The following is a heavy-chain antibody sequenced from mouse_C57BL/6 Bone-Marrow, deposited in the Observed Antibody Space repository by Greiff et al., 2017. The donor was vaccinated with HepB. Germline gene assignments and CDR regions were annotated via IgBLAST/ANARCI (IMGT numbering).Heavy chain of an antibody. CDR2: ISNGGGST. CDR3: ARHLITGTEDYFDY. J-gene: IGHJ2*01. D-gene: IGHD4-1*01. CDR1: GFTFSDYY. V-gene: IGHV5-12*01. Sequence: EVHLVESGGGLVQRGGSLKLSCAASGFTFSDYYLYWVRQTPEKRLEWVAYISNGGGSTYYPDTVKGRFTISRDNAKNTLYLQMSRLKSEDTAMYYCARHLITGTEDYFDYWGQGTTLTVSS.